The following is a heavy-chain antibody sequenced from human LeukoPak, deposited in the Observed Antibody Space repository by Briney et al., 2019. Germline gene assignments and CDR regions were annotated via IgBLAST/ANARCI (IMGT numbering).Heavy chain of an antibody. J-gene: IGHJ4*02. V-gene: IGHV4-39*01. Sequence: SETLSLTCTVSGGSISSSSYYWGWIRQPPGKGLEWIGSIYYSGSTYYNPSLKSRVTISVDTSKNQFSLKLSSVTAADTAVYYCARRDRNDGHYYFDYWGQGTLVTVSS. CDR2: IYYSGST. CDR3: ARRDRNDGHYYFDY. D-gene: IGHD1-1*01. CDR1: GGSISSSSYY.